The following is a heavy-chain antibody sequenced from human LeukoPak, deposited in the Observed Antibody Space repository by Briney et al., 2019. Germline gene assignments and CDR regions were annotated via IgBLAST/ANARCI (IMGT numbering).Heavy chain of an antibody. J-gene: IGHJ5*02. CDR2: INPNSGGT. CDR3: ARDRGGYYDSSGYYYGYNWFDP. Sequence: ASVKVSCKASGYTFTGYYMHWVRQAPGQGLEWMGWINPNSGGTNYAQKFQGRVTMTRDTSISTAYMELSRLRSDDTAVYYRARDRGGYYDSSGYYYGYNWFDPWGQGTLVTVSS. CDR1: GYTFTGYY. V-gene: IGHV1-2*02. D-gene: IGHD3-22*01.